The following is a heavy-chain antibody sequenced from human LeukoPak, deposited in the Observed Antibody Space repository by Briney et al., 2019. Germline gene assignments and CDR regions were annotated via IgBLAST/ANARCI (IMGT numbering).Heavy chain of an antibody. CDR2: IYYSGST. V-gene: IGHV4-39*01. Sequence: PSETLSLTCTVSGGSISSSSYYWGWIRQPPGKGLEWIGSIYYSGSTYYNPSLKSRVTISVDTSKNQFSLKLSSVTAADTAVYYCARLGGSSSWYGFYWGQGTLVTVSS. D-gene: IGHD6-13*01. CDR3: ARLGGSSSWYGFY. CDR1: GGSISSSSYY. J-gene: IGHJ4*02.